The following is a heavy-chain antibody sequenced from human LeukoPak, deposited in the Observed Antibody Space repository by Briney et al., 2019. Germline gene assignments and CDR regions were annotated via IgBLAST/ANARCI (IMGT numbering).Heavy chain of an antibody. Sequence: SQTLSLTCAISGDSVSSNSAAWNWIRQSPSRGLEWLGRTYYRSKWYNDYAVSVKSRITINPVTSKNQFSLQLDSVTPEDTAVYYCCHSLSGRTGAFDIWGRGTVVTVSS. J-gene: IGHJ3*02. D-gene: IGHD2-21*01. CDR1: GDSVSSNSAA. CDR3: CHSLSGRTGAFDI. CDR2: TYYRSKWYN. V-gene: IGHV6-1*01.